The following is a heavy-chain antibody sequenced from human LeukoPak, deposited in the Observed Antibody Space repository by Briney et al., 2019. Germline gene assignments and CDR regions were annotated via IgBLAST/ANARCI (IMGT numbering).Heavy chain of an antibody. V-gene: IGHV4-31*01. CDR2: VYYSGGT. D-gene: IGHD4-17*01. Sequence: SETLSLTCTVSGGSISSGGYYWSWIRQHPGKGLEWIGYVYYSGGTYYNPSLKSQVTISIDTSRNQFSLKLGSVTAADTAIYYCARDDYGNWFDPWGQGTLVIVSS. CDR3: ARDDYGNWFDP. J-gene: IGHJ5*02. CDR1: GGSISSGGYY.